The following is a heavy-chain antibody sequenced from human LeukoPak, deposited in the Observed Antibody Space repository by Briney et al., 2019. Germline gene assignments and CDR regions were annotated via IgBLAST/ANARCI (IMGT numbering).Heavy chain of an antibody. Sequence: GGSLRLSCADSGFTFSNAWMSWVRQAPGKGLEWVGRIKSKTDGAATDYAAPVKGRFTISRDDSKNTLYLQMNSLKTEDTAVYYCTTATMIRGVSVYWGQRTLVTVSS. J-gene: IGHJ4*02. V-gene: IGHV3-15*01. D-gene: IGHD3-10*01. CDR1: GFTFSNAW. CDR2: IKSKTDGAAT. CDR3: TTATMIRGVSVY.